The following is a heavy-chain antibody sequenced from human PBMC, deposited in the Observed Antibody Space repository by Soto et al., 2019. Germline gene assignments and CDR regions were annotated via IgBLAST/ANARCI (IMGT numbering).Heavy chain of an antibody. D-gene: IGHD3-22*01. CDR1: GFTFDDYA. J-gene: IGHJ3*01. CDR3: ARDQLYYNDISGRPLNAFDV. Sequence: GGSLRLSCAASGFTFDDYAMHWVRQAPGKGLEWVSRISWNSGSIGYADSVEGRFTISRDNAKNSLYLQMNSLRAEDTAVYYCARDQLYYNDISGRPLNAFDVWGQGTMVTVSS. V-gene: IGHV3-9*01. CDR2: ISWNSGSI.